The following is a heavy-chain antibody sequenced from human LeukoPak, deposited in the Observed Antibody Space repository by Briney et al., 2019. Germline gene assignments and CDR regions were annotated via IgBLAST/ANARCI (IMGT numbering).Heavy chain of an antibody. CDR3: ARGLYVGK. J-gene: IGHJ4*02. V-gene: IGHV3-30-3*01. Sequence: GRSLRLSCAASGFTFSSYAMHWVRQAPGKGLEWVAVISYDGSNKYYADSVKGRFTISRDNSKNTLYLQMNSLRAEDTAVYYCARGLYVGKWGQGTLVTVSS. CDR1: GFTFSSYA. CDR2: ISYDGSNK. D-gene: IGHD3-10*02.